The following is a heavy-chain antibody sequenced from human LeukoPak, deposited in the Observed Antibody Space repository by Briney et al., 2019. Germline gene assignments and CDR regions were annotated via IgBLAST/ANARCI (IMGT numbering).Heavy chain of an antibody. CDR1: GGTFSTYA. CDR3: AGAGVGQTVVVEGDDFWSGYPSWFDP. Sequence: ASVKVSCKASGGTFSTYAISWVRQAPGQGLDWMGGIIPIFGTRNYAQRFQGRVTITTDETTSTAYMELTSLRSEDTAVYYCAGAGVGQTVVVEGDDFWSGYPSWFDPWGQGTLVTVSS. V-gene: IGHV1-69*05. D-gene: IGHD3-3*01. CDR2: IIPIFGTR. J-gene: IGHJ5*02.